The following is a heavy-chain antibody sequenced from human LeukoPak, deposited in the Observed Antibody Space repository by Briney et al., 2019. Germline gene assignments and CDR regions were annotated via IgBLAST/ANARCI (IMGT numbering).Heavy chain of an antibody. CDR1: GFTFSSYW. CDR3: GGGNFWFDP. D-gene: IGHD1-7*01. Sequence: PGGSLRLSCAASGFTFSSYWMHWVRQAPGXGLVWVSRINSDGSSTSYADSVKGRFSISRDNAKTTLYLQRHSLRAEDTAVYYCGGGNFWFDPWGQGTLVTVSS. CDR2: INSDGSST. J-gene: IGHJ5*02. V-gene: IGHV3-74*01.